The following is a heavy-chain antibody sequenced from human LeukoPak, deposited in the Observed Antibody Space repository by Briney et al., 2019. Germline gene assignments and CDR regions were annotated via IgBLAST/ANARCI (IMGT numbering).Heavy chain of an antibody. V-gene: IGHV4-59*12. CDR1: GGSNSRYY. D-gene: IGHD6-25*01. Sequence: PSETLSLTCSVSGGSNSRYYWSWVRKPLAKGLEWLGHIFYSGHSNYNASLTSRIRMSVDTSKAHFSLELASVIAADTAVYYCARIDPLGFFDQWGPGILVTVSS. J-gene: IGHJ4*02. CDR3: ARIDPLGFFDQ. CDR2: IFYSGHS.